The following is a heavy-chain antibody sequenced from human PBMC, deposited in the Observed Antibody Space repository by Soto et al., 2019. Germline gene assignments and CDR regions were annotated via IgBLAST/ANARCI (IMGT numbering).Heavy chain of an antibody. V-gene: IGHV4-39*01. CDR1: GGSIRSSSYY. CDR3: ARLPRGELSGYYFDY. D-gene: IGHD3-16*02. Sequence: SETLSLTCTVSGGSIRSSSYYWGWIRQPPGKGLEWIGSIYYSGSTYYNPSLKSRVTISVDTSKNQFSLKLSSVTAADTAVYYCARLPRGELSGYYFDYWGQGTLVTVSS. CDR2: IYYSGST. J-gene: IGHJ4*02.